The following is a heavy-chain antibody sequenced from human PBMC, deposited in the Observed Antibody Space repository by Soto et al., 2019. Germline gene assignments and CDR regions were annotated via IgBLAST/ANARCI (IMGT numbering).Heavy chain of an antibody. D-gene: IGHD1-1*01. CDR3: TIGGDASKTGY. CDR1: GGSISIYY. V-gene: IGHV4-59*06. J-gene: IGHJ4*02. Sequence: SDTLSLTCTVSGGSISIYYWSWIRQRPGKGLEWIGFIHYSGTTYYNPSLKSRVAISVDTSRNDFSLRLSSVTAADTAVYYCTIGGDASKTGYWGQGTLVTVSS. CDR2: IHYSGTT.